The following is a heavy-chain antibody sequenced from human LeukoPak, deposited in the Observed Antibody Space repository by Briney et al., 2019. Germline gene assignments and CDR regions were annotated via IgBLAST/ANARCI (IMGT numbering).Heavy chain of an antibody. D-gene: IGHD3-10*01. Sequence: SETLSLTRTVSGGSISSSSYYWGWIRQPPGKGLEWIGSIYYSGSTYYNPSLKSRVTISVDTSKNQFSLKLSSVTAADTAVYYCARASITMVRGVIIHEPFSHWGQGTLVTVSS. CDR3: ARASITMVRGVIIHEPFSH. V-gene: IGHV4-39*07. CDR1: GGSISSSSYY. CDR2: IYYSGST. J-gene: IGHJ4*02.